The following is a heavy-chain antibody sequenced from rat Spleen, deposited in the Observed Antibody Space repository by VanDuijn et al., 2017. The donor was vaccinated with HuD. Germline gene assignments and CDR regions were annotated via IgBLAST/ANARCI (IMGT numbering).Heavy chain of an antibody. CDR1: GFTFNNYW. J-gene: IGHJ1*01. CDR2: ITNASGRT. D-gene: IGHD1-6*01. CDR3: ARAGYTTSYRYWYFDF. V-gene: IGHV5-31*01. Sequence: EVQLVESGGGLVQPGGSLKLSCVASGFTFNNYWMTWIRQVPGKGLEWVASITNASGRTYYRDSVKGRFTISRDNAKSTLYLQMDSLRSEDTATYYCARAGYTTSYRYWYFDFWGPGTMVTVSS.